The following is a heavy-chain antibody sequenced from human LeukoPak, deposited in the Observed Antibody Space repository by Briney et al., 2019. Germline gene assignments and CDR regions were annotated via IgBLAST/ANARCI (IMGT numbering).Heavy chain of an antibody. CDR2: IYYSGST. D-gene: IGHD6-13*01. Sequence: SETLSLTCTVSGGSISSSSYYWGWIRQPPGKGLEWIGSIYYSGSTYYNPSLKSRVTISVDTSENQFSLKLSSVTAADTAVYYCARETLRGIAAAGTQESWGQGTLVTVSS. V-gene: IGHV4-39*07. J-gene: IGHJ4*02. CDR3: ARETLRGIAAAGTQES. CDR1: GGSISSSSYY.